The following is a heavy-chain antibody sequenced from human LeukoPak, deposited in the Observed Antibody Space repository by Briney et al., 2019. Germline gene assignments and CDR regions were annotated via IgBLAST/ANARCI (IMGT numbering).Heavy chain of an antibody. CDR1: GGSISSSSHY. CDR3: ARHTSRLASHFDY. J-gene: IGHJ4*02. D-gene: IGHD6-19*01. CDR2: IYYSGTT. V-gene: IGHV4-39*01. Sequence: SATLSLTCTVSGGSISSSSHYWGWIRQPPGKGLEWIGSIYYSGTTYYNPSLKSRVTISVDTSKNQSSLKLSSVTAADTAVYYCARHTSRLASHFDYWGQGTLVTVSS.